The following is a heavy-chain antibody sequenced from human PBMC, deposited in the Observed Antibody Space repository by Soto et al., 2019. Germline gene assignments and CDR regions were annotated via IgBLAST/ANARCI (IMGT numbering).Heavy chain of an antibody. V-gene: IGHV4-59*01. CDR3: ARGVGEQQLTYYFDY. Sequence: PSETLSLTCTVSGGSISSYYWSWIRQPPGKGLEWIWYIYYSGSTNYNPSLKSRVTISVDTSKNQFSLKLSSVTAADTAVYYCARGVGEQQLTYYFDYWGQGTLVTVSS. D-gene: IGHD6-13*01. CDR1: GGSISSYY. CDR2: IYYSGST. J-gene: IGHJ4*02.